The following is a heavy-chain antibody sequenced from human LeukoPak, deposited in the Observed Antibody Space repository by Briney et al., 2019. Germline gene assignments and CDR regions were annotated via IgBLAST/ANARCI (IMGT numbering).Heavy chain of an antibody. CDR3: AKDQGIAAAGTNY. J-gene: IGHJ4*02. V-gene: IGHV3-33*06. CDR1: GFTFSSYA. Sequence: GGSLRLSCAASGFTFSSYAMYWVRQAPGKGLEWVAVIWYDGSNKCYADSVKGRFTISRDNSKNTLYLQMNSLRAEDTAVYYCAKDQGIAAAGTNYWGQGTLVTVSS. CDR2: IWYDGSNK. D-gene: IGHD6-13*01.